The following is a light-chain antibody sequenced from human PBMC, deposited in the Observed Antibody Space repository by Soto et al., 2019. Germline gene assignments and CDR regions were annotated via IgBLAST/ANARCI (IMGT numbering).Light chain of an antibody. CDR1: QTITRY. J-gene: IGKJ1*01. V-gene: IGKV1-39*01. Sequence: DIQMTQSPSSLSASLGDRVSITCRASQTITRYLNWYQQKPGKAPRLLIFAASSLQSGVPSRFSGSGSGADFTLTISSLQHEDFATYYCQQHYSIPWTLGPGTKVDIK. CDR2: AAS. CDR3: QQHYSIPWT.